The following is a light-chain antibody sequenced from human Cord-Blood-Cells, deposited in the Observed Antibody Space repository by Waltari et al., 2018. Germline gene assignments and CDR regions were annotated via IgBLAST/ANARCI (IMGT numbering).Light chain of an antibody. V-gene: IGLV2-23*01. J-gene: IGLJ3*02. CDR1: SSDVGSYNL. Sequence: QSALTQPASVSGSPGQSITISCTGTSSDVGSYNLVSWYQQHPGKAPKLMIYERSKRPSGVSNRCSGSKSGNTASLTISGLQAEDEADYYCCSYAGSSTWVFGGGTKLTVL. CDR3: CSYAGSSTWV. CDR2: ERS.